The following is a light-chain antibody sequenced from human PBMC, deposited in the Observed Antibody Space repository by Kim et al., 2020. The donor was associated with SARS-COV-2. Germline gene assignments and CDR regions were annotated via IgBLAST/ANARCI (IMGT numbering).Light chain of an antibody. CDR1: STAFDTYTY. Sequence: PGQSVTISCSGTSTAFDTYTYVSWYQQHPGKAPKLIIYEITKRPSGVPDRFSGSTSGDTASLTISGLQAEDEADYYCTSHANDNYVFGTGTKVTVL. CDR3: TSHANDNYV. V-gene: IGLV2-8*01. CDR2: EIT. J-gene: IGLJ1*01.